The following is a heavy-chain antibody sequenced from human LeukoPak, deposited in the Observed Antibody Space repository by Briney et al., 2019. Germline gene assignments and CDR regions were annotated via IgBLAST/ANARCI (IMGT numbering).Heavy chain of an antibody. CDR3: AGAHSSSWSVF. J-gene: IGHJ5*01. V-gene: IGHV3-53*01. CDR2: IYSGGNT. D-gene: IGHD6-13*01. Sequence: GGSLRLSCAASGFTFSSYAMSWVRQAPGKGLEWVSVIYSGGNTYYADSVKGRFTISRDNSKNTLYLQMNSLRAEDTAVYYCAGAHSSSWSVFWGQGTLVTVSS. CDR1: GFTFSSYA.